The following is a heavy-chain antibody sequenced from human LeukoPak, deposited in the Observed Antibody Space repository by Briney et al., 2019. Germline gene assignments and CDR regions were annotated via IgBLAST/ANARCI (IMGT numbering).Heavy chain of an antibody. CDR1: GGSISSSSYY. V-gene: IGHV4-39*02. J-gene: IGHJ5*02. Sequence: SETLSLTCTVSGGSISSSSYYWGWIRQPPGKGLEWIGSIYYSGSTYYNPSLKSRVTISVDTSKNQFSLKLSSVTAADTAVYYCARDSVDTAMVNGFDPWGQGTLVTVSS. CDR2: IYYSGST. D-gene: IGHD5-18*01. CDR3: ARDSVDTAMVNGFDP.